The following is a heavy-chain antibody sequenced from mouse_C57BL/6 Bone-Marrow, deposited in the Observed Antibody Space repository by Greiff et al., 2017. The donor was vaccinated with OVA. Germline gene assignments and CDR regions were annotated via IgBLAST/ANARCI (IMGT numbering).Heavy chain of an antibody. J-gene: IGHJ1*03. V-gene: IGHV5-9-1*02. CDR1: GFTFSSYA. D-gene: IGHD4-1*01. Sequence: EVKLVESGEGLVKPGGSLKLSCAASGFTFSSYAMSWVRQTPEKRLEWVAYISSGGDYIYYADTVKGRFTISRDNARNTLYLQMSSLKSEDTAMYYGTSDRTGTGWYLDVWGTGTTVTVSS. CDR3: TSDRTGTGWYLDV. CDR2: ISSGGDYI.